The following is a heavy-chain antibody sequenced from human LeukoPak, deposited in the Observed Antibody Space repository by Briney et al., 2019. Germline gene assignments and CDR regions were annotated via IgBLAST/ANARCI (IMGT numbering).Heavy chain of an antibody. D-gene: IGHD3-22*01. CDR2: ISSSSSYI. CDR3: ARTPDSSGYFHWFDP. J-gene: IGHJ5*02. Sequence: GGSLRLSCAASGFTFSSYSMNWVRQAPGKGLEWVSSISSSSSYIYYADSVKGRFTISRDNTKSSLYLQMNSLRAEDTAVYYCARTPDSSGYFHWFDPWGRGTLVTVSS. CDR1: GFTFSSYS. V-gene: IGHV3-21*01.